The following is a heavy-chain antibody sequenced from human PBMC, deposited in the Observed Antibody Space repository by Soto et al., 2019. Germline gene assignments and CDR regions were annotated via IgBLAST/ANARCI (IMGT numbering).Heavy chain of an antibody. D-gene: IGHD2-15*01. Sequence: QAQLVQSGAEVKKPGASVKVSCQAGGYTFADYGISWVRQAPGQGLEWLGWIGPYNGNTNYAQNLQDRVTMTTDTSTNTAYMELRSLRSDDTALYYCARWYCTVCSCYTCCHFDLWGRGTLLTVSS. CDR1: GYTFADYG. J-gene: IGHJ2*01. CDR2: IGPYNGNT. V-gene: IGHV1-18*01. CDR3: ARWYCTVCSCYTCCHFDL.